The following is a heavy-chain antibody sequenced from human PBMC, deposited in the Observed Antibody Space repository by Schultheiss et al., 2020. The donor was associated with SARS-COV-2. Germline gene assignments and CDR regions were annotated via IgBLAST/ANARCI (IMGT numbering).Heavy chain of an antibody. D-gene: IGHD5-18*01. CDR1: GFTFSSYA. CDR3: AKEDSSAYYYYGMDV. V-gene: IGHV3-30*18. J-gene: IGHJ6*02. CDR2: ISYDGSNK. Sequence: GGSLRLSCAASGFTFSSYAMSWVRQAPGKGLEWVAVISYDGSNKYYADSVKGRFTISRDNSKNTLYLQMNSLRAEDTAVYYCAKEDSSAYYYYGMDVWGQGTTVTVSS.